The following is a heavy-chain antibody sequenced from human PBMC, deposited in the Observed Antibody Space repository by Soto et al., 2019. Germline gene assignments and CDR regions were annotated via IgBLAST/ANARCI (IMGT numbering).Heavy chain of an antibody. J-gene: IGHJ4*02. D-gene: IGHD2-2*01. Sequence: AAVKVSCKASGYTFTSYGISWVRQAPGQGVEWMGWISAYNGNTNYAQKLQGRVTMTTDTSTSTAYMELRSLRSDDTAVYYCARGPRYGDYSPHSTFTYWGQGTLVTVSS. CDR1: GYTFTSYG. CDR3: ARGPRYGDYSPHSTFTY. V-gene: IGHV1-18*01. CDR2: ISAYNGNT.